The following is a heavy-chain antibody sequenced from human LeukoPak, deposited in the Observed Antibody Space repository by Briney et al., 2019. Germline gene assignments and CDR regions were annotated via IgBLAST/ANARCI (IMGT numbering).Heavy chain of an antibody. V-gene: IGHV3-7*01. CDR3: ARVGAAAGTGWFDP. Sequence: PGGSLRLSCAASGFTFSSYWMSWVRQAPGKGLEWVANIKQDGSEKYYVDSVKGRFTISRDNAKNSLYLQMNSLRAEDTAVYYCARVGAAAGTGWFDPWGQGTLVTVSS. J-gene: IGHJ5*02. CDR2: IKQDGSEK. CDR1: GFTFSSYW. D-gene: IGHD6-13*01.